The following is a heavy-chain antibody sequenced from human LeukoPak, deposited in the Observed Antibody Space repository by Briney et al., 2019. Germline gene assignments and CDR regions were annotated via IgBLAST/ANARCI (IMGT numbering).Heavy chain of an antibody. J-gene: IGHJ6*02. Sequence: GGSLRLSCAASGFTFSSYWMSWVRQAPGKGLEWVSIIGAGGSKTYYADSVKGRFTISRDNSKNTLYLQMNSLIAENTAVYYCAKGIKGSYCNGDCYLTYYYYGLDVWGQGTTVTVSS. V-gene: IGHV3-23*01. CDR2: IGAGGSKT. CDR1: GFTFSSYW. CDR3: AKGIKGSYCNGDCYLTYYYYGLDV. D-gene: IGHD2-21*02.